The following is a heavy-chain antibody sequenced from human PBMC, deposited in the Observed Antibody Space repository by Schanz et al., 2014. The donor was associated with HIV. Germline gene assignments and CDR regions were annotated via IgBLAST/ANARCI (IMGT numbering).Heavy chain of an antibody. V-gene: IGHV3-30*18. J-gene: IGHJ6*02. CDR2: ISYDGINK. Sequence: QGQLGESGGGVVQPGKSLRLSCAASGFTFNTYGMHWVRQAPGKGQEWVALISYDGINKYYGDSVKGRFTISRDNSKNTVYLQMNSLRAEDTAIYHCAKDGGSRGRRRGMDVWGQGTTVTVSS. CDR3: AKDGGSRGRRRGMDV. CDR1: GFTFNTYG. D-gene: IGHD3-10*01.